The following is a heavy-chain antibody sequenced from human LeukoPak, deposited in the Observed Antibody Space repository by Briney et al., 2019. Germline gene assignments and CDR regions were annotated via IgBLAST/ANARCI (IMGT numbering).Heavy chain of an antibody. CDR1: GGSISSGGYY. CDR2: IYHSGST. V-gene: IGHV4-30-2*01. Sequence: SETLSLTCTVSGGSISSGGYYWGLIRQPPGKGLEWIGYIYHSGSTYYNPSLKSRLTISVDRSKKQFSLRLNSVTAADTAVYYGARGQGSFWLFVLGCRGPLGPVS. CDR3: ARGQGSFWLFVL. J-gene: IGHJ2*01.